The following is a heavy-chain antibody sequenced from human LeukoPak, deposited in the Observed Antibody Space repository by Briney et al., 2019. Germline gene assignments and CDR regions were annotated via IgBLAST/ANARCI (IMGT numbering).Heavy chain of an antibody. V-gene: IGHV4-59*01. CDR1: GDSISNYY. D-gene: IGHD2/OR15-2a*01. Sequence: SETLSLSCTGSGDSISNYYWSWVRQPPGKGLEWIGYIYYSGSTNYNPSLKSRVTISVDSSNIQFSLKLSSVTAADTAVYYCASRGEYYYHYWGQGTLVTVSS. CDR3: ASRGEYYYHY. J-gene: IGHJ4*02. CDR2: IYYSGST.